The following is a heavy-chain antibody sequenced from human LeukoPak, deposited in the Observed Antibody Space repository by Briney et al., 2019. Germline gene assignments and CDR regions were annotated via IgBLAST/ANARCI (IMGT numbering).Heavy chain of an antibody. D-gene: IGHD1-26*01. V-gene: IGHV1-2*02. CDR3: ARGSGSYDAFDI. CDR2: IDPNSGGT. CDR1: GYTFTGYY. Sequence: SVKVSCKASGYTFTGYYMHWVRQAPGQGLEWMGWIDPNSGGTNYAQKFQGRVTMTRDTSISTAYMELSRLRSDDTAVYYCARGSGSYDAFDIWGQGTMVTVSS. J-gene: IGHJ3*02.